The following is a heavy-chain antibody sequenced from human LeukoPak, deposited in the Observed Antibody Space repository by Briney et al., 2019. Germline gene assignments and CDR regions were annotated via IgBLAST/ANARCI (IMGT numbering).Heavy chain of an antibody. CDR3: ARGAPGSYCSGGSCPYFDY. CDR1: GYTFTSYG. D-gene: IGHD2-15*01. V-gene: IGHV1-8*01. Sequence: GASVKVSCKASGYTFTSYGINWVRQATGQGLEWMGWVNPNSGHTGYAQKFQGRVTMTRNTSISTAYMELSSLRSEDTAVYYCARGAPGSYCSGGSCPYFDYWGQGTLVSVSS. J-gene: IGHJ4*02. CDR2: VNPNSGHT.